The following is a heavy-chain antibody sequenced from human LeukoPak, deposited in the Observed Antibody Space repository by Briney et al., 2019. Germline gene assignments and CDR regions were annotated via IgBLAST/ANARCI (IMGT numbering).Heavy chain of an antibody. CDR2: LYTNDNT. CDR1: GGPVNSGRYY. J-gene: IGHJ6*03. CDR3: ARGVVTDDYYINT. V-gene: IGHV4-61*02. D-gene: IGHD2-21*02. Sequence: SQTLSLTFTVSGGPVNSGRYYWTWIRQPAGKGLEWIGRLYTNDNTNYNPSLESRVSISLDTSKSQFYLQLTSVTAADTAVYFSARGVVTDDYYINTWGKGTTVTVSS.